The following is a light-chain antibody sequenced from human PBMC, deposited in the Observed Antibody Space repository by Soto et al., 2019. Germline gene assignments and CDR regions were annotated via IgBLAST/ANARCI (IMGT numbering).Light chain of an antibody. V-gene: IGLV2-14*01. CDR2: DVS. J-gene: IGLJ2*01. CDR3: SSYTSSSIYVV. Sequence: QSVLTQPASVSGSPGQSITISCTGTSSDVGGYNYVSWYQQHPGKAPKLMIYDVSNRPSGVSNRFSGSKSGNTASLTISGLQAEDEADYNCSSYTSSSIYVVFGGGTNLTVL. CDR1: SSDVGGYNY.